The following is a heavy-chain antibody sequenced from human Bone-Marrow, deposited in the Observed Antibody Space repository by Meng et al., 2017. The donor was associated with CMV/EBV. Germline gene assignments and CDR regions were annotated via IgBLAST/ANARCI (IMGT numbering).Heavy chain of an antibody. V-gene: IGHV3-30-3*01. CDR1: GFTFSSYA. CDR3: ARDLRKGLRRGSYDYFDY. J-gene: IGHJ4*02. CDR2: ISYDGSNK. Sequence: GGSLRLSCAASGFTFSSYAMHWVRQAPGKGLEWVAVISYDGSNKYYADSVKGRFTISRDNSKNTLYLQMNSLRAEDTAVYYCARDLRKGLRRGSYDYFDYWGQGTLVTVSS. D-gene: IGHD1-26*01.